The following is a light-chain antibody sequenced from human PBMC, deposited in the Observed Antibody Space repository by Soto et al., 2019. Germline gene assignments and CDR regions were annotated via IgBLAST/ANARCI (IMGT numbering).Light chain of an antibody. V-gene: IGKV1-9*01. CDR1: QDIAIY. J-gene: IGKJ4*01. CDR2: TAS. CDR3: QPYNNWPLT. Sequence: IQLTQSPPSLSASVGDRVTITCRASQDIAIYLAWYQQKPGEAPNLLIHTASTLHGGVPSRFSGSGSGTDFTLTITSLQAEDFAVYYCQPYNNWPLTFGGGTKVDIK.